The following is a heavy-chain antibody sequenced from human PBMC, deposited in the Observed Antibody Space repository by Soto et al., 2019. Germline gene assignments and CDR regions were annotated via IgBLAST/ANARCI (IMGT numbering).Heavy chain of an antibody. CDR2: INVGSGST. Sequence: EVQLLESGGGWVQPGGSLRLSCAASGFTFSNYVLSWFRQAPGKGLEWLSCINVGSGSTSYAESVRGRFTTSRDTSKDTVFLQMNSLRAEDTAIYYCAKDREAPIHWGQGTLVTVSS. J-gene: IGHJ4*02. CDR3: AKDREAPIH. V-gene: IGHV3-23*01. CDR1: GFTFSNYV.